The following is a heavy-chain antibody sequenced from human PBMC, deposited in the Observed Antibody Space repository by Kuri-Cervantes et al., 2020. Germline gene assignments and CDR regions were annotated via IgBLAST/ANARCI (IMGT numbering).Heavy chain of an antibody. CDR1: GGTFSSYA. CDR2: IIPIFGTA. J-gene: IGHJ4*02. D-gene: IGHD3-22*01. V-gene: IGHV1-69*06. CDR3: ARNYDSSGYYPPSATH. Sequence: SVKVSCKASGGTFSSYAISWVRQAPGQGLEWMGGIIPIFGTANYAQKFQGRVTITADKSTSTAYMELSSLRSEDTAVYYCARNYDSSGYYPPSATHWGQGTLVTVSS.